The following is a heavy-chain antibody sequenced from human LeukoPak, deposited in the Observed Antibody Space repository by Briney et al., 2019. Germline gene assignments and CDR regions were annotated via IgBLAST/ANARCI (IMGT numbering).Heavy chain of an antibody. CDR1: GFTFSSYG. J-gene: IGHJ4*02. Sequence: PGRSLRLSCAASGFTFSSYGMHWVRQAPGKGLEWVAVIWYDGSNKYYADSVKGRFTISRDNSKNTLYLQMNSLSAEDTAVYYCAKSPRGGGYYNLHYWGQGTLVTVSS. V-gene: IGHV3-33*06. CDR2: IWYDGSNK. CDR3: AKSPRGGGYYNLHY. D-gene: IGHD3-9*01.